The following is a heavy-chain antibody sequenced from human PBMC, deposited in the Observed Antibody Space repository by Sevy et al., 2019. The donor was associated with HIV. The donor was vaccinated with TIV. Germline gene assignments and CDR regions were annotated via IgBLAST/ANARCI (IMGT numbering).Heavy chain of an antibody. V-gene: IGHV4-34*01. D-gene: IGHD3-10*01. CDR1: GGSFSGYY. CDR2: INHRGST. Sequence: SETLSLTCAVYGGSFSGYYWSWIRQPPGKGLEWIGEINHRGSTNYSPSLKSRVTISVDTSKNQFSLRLSSVTAADTAVYYCAMGGYYPDDSATFDSWIQYWAQGTLVTVSS. J-gene: IGHJ1*01. CDR3: AMGGYYPDDSATFDSWIQY.